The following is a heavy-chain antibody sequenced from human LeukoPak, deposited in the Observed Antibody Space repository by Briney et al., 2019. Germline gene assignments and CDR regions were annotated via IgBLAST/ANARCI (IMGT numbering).Heavy chain of an antibody. CDR3: ARQRSERATITDDAFDM. Sequence: SETLSLTCTVSGSSIGTYSWRWIRQPPGKGLEWIGYIYSTGSTHYNPSLKSRATMSLDTSKNQFSLRLSSVTAADTAVFYCARQRSERATITDDAFDMWGEGTMVTVSS. V-gene: IGHV4-4*09. CDR1: GSSIGTYS. D-gene: IGHD5-24*01. CDR2: IYSTGST. J-gene: IGHJ3*02.